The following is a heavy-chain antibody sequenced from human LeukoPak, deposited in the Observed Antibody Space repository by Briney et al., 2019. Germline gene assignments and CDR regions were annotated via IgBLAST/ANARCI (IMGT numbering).Heavy chain of an antibody. CDR1: GGTFSSYA. V-gene: IGHV1-69*13. Sequence: SVTVSCTASGGTFSSYAISWVRQAPGQGLEWMGGIIPIFGTANYAQKFQGRVTITADESTSTAYMELSSLRSEDTAVYYCARSASGSYGGFDYWGQGTLVTVSS. CDR3: ARSASGSYGGFDY. J-gene: IGHJ4*02. CDR2: IIPIFGTA. D-gene: IGHD1-26*01.